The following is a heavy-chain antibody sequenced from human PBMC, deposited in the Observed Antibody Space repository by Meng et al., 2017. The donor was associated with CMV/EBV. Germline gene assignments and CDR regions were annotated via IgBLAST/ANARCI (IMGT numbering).Heavy chain of an antibody. J-gene: IGHJ4*02. CDR2: ISYDGSNK. V-gene: IGHV3-30-3*01. D-gene: IGHD6-6*01. CDR1: GFTFSSYA. CDR3: ARDLLKGGIAARPAGMGY. Sequence: SLRPSCAASGFTFSSYAMHWVRQAPGKGLEWVAVISYDGSNKYYADSVKGRFTISRDNSKNTLYLQMNSLRAEDTAVYYCARDLLKGGIAARPAGMGYWGQGTLVTVSS.